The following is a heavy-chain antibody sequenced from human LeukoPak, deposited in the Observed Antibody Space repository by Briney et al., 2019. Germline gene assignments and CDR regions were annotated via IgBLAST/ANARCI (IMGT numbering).Heavy chain of an antibody. CDR1: GFTFDDYA. J-gene: IGHJ4*02. CDR2: ISWNSGSI. CDR3: ARDLTGGTGLDY. D-gene: IGHD2-8*02. V-gene: IGHV3-9*03. Sequence: GGSLRLSCAASGFTFDDYAMHWVRQAPGKGLEWVSGISWNSGSIGYADSVKGRFTISRDNAKNSLYLQMNSLRAEDMALYYCARDLTGGTGLDYWGQGTLVTVSS.